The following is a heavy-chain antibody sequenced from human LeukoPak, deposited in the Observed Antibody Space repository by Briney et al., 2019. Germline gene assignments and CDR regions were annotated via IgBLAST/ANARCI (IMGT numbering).Heavy chain of an antibody. D-gene: IGHD5-18*01. CDR1: GFTFSSYA. Sequence: PGGSLRLSCAASGFTFSSYAMSWVRQAPGKGLEWVSAISGSGGSTYYADSVKGRFTISRDNSKNTLYLQMNSLRAEDTAVCYCAKASGGYSYGPHDYWGQGTLVTVSS. CDR3: AKASGGYSYGPHDY. V-gene: IGHV3-23*01. CDR2: ISGSGGST. J-gene: IGHJ4*02.